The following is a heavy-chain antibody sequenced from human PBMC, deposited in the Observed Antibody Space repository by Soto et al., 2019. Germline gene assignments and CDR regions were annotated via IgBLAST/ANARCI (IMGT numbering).Heavy chain of an antibody. Sequence: GGSLRLSCAASGFTFSSYSMSWVRQAPGKGLEWVSGFRTGGDDGTTYYADSVKGRFTISRDNSKNTLFLQMNSLRAEDTAIYYCAKKVNSGPGGQYFDYWGQGTLVTVSS. CDR2: FRTGGDDGTT. J-gene: IGHJ4*02. CDR1: GFTFSSYS. D-gene: IGHD1-1*01. V-gene: IGHV3-23*01. CDR3: AKKVNSGPGGQYFDY.